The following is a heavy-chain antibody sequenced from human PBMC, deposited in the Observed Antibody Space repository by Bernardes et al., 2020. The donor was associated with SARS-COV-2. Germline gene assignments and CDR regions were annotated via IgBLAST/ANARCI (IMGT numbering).Heavy chain of an antibody. CDR2: INQDGSDK. CDR3: ARIYSTSSFDFDY. Sequence: GGSLRLSCAASGFTFSTFWMTWVRQAPGKGLEWVANINQDGSDKYYVDSVKGRFTISRDNAKNSLFMQMNTLRAEDTAVYYCARIYSTSSFDFDYWGQGTLVTVSS. D-gene: IGHD6-6*01. J-gene: IGHJ4*02. V-gene: IGHV3-7*01. CDR1: GFTFSTFW.